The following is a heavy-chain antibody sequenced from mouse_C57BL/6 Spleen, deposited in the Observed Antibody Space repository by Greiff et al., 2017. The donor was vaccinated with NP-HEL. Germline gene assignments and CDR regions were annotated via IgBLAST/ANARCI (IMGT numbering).Heavy chain of an antibody. CDR3: ARIYYGNYVDYFDY. CDR2: ISSGSSTI. D-gene: IGHD2-1*01. CDR1: GFTFSDYG. Sequence: EVKVVESGGGLVKPGGSLKLSCAASGFTFSDYGMHWVRQAPEKGLEWVAYISSGSSTIYYADTVKGRFTISRDNAKNTLFLQMTSLRSEDTAMYYCARIYYGNYVDYFDYWGRGTTLTVSS. V-gene: IGHV5-17*01. J-gene: IGHJ2*01.